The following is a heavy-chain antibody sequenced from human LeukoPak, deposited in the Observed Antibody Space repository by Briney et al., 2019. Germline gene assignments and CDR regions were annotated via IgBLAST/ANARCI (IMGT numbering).Heavy chain of an antibody. J-gene: IGHJ6*02. CDR1: GFTFSSFA. CDR3: ARDRAIVATVLTYYYYYGMDV. CDR2: IWYNGSNK. V-gene: IGHV3-33*01. Sequence: GRSLRLSCAASGFTFSSFAMHWVRQAPGKGLEWVADIWYNGSNKYYAESVKGRFTISRDNSRNTLYLQMNSLRAEDTAVYYCARDRAIVATVLTYYYYYGMDVWGQGTTVTVSS. D-gene: IGHD5-12*01.